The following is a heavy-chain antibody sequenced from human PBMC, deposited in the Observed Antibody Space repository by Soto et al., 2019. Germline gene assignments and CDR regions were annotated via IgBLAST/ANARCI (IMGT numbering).Heavy chain of an antibody. V-gene: IGHV3-21*01. J-gene: IGHJ5*02. D-gene: IGHD2-2*01. CDR1: GFTFSSYS. Sequence: GGSLRLSCAASGFTFSSYSMNWVRQAPGKGLEWVSSISSSSSYIYYADSVKGRFTISRDNAKNSLYLQMNSLRAEDTAVYYCARGFGYCSSTSCHNWFDPWGQGTLVTVSS. CDR2: ISSSSSYI. CDR3: ARGFGYCSSTSCHNWFDP.